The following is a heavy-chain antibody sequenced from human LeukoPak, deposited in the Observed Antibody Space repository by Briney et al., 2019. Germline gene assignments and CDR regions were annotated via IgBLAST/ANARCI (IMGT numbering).Heavy chain of an antibody. J-gene: IGHJ4*02. V-gene: IGHV3-7*01. CDR3: ARAGYCSGGSCYSPYYFDY. CDR2: IKQDGSEK. CDR1: GFTFSSYW. Sequence: AGGSLRLSCAASGFTFSSYWMSWVRQAPGKGLEWVANIKQDGSEKYYVDSVKGRFTISRGNAKNSLYLQMNSLRAEDTAVYYCARAGYCSGGSCYSPYYFDYWGQGTLVTVSS. D-gene: IGHD2-15*01.